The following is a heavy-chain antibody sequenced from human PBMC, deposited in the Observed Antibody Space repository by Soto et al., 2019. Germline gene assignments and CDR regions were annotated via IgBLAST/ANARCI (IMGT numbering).Heavy chain of an antibody. Sequence: SETPSLTCTVSGGSICSGGYYVRWLRQHPGKGLEWIGYIYYSGSTYYNPSLKSRVTISIDTTKNQFSLKLSSVTAADTAVYYCARDLVAIAAAGTNNWFDPWGQGTLVTVSS. J-gene: IGHJ5*02. CDR2: IYYSGST. CDR3: ARDLVAIAAAGTNNWFDP. D-gene: IGHD6-13*01. V-gene: IGHV4-31*03. CDR1: GGSICSGGYY.